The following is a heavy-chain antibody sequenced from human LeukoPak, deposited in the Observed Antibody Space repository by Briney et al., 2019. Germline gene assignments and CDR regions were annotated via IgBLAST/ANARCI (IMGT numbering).Heavy chain of an antibody. Sequence: GGSLRLSCAASGFTFSSYGMHWVRQAPGKGLEWVAVILSDGSKEFYTDSVKGRFTISRDNSKNTLYLQMNSLRAEDTAVYYCARNGHNFDYWGQGTLVTVSS. V-gene: IGHV3-33*01. CDR1: GFTFSSYG. CDR2: ILSDGSKE. CDR3: ARNGHNFDY. J-gene: IGHJ4*02.